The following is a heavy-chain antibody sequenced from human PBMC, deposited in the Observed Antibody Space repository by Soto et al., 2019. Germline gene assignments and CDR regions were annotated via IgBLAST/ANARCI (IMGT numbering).Heavy chain of an antibody. CDR2: MNPNSGDT. CDR3: ARRELLWFGELLR. Sequence: QVQLVQSGAEVKKPGASVKVSCKASGYTFTSYEINWVRQATGQGLEWMGWMNPNSGDTGYAQKFQGRVTMTRNTSISTAYMKLSSLRAEDMAVYYCARRELLWFGELLRWGQGTLVTVSS. CDR1: GYTFTSYE. J-gene: IGHJ4*02. V-gene: IGHV1-8*01. D-gene: IGHD3-10*01.